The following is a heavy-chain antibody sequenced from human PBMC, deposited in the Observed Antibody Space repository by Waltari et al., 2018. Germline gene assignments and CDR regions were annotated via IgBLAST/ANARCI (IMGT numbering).Heavy chain of an antibody. CDR2: VEPEEGKT. J-gene: IGHJ3*02. Sequence: QVQLVQSGAEVKKPGASVKVSCKVSGYTLTELSMHWVRQAPGKGLEWMGGVEPEEGKTIYGQKFQGRVTMTEDTSTDTAYMELSSLRSEDTAVYYCATDRSPIAVAGEQAFDIWGQGTMVTVSS. D-gene: IGHD6-19*01. CDR1: GYTLTELS. V-gene: IGHV1-24*01. CDR3: ATDRSPIAVAGEQAFDI.